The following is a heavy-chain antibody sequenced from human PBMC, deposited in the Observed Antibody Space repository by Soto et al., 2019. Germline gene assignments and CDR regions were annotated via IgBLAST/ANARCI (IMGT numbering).Heavy chain of an antibody. CDR1: GFTFSSYG. V-gene: IGHV3-23*01. Sequence: GGSLRLSCTASGFTFSSYGMSWVRQAPGKGLEWVSVINGRGDTTYYADSAKGRFTISRDNSKNTLFLQMDSLRVDDTAIYYCAKGSGALAVAGNDYWGQGTLVTVS. CDR3: AKGSGALAVAGNDY. J-gene: IGHJ4*02. D-gene: IGHD6-19*01. CDR2: INGRGDTT.